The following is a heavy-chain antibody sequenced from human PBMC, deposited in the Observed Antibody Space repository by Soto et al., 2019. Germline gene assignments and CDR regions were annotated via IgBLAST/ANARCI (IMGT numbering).Heavy chain of an antibody. CDR1: GGSISSPNFY. D-gene: IGHD4-17*01. J-gene: IGHJ4*02. CDR2: IYYNGTT. Sequence: PSETLSLTCTVSGGSISSPNFYWSWIRQHPGKGLEWIGHIYYNGTTYYNPTLKSRVSISVDTSKNQFSLKLSSVTAADTAVYYCARRYGASFDYWGQGTLVTVYS. CDR3: ARRYGASFDY. V-gene: IGHV4-31*03.